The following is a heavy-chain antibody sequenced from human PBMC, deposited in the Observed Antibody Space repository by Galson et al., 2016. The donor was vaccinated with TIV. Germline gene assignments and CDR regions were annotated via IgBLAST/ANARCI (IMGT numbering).Heavy chain of an antibody. Sequence: SLRLSWAASGFTFSRHRMSWVRQAPGKGLEWVANIKQDGDYKYYVDYVKGRFTISRDNAKKSLYLQMNSLRAEDTAVYYCARGNDHGDRSYDYWGQGTLVTVSS. J-gene: IGHJ4*02. V-gene: IGHV3-7*01. CDR3: ARGNDHGDRSYDY. D-gene: IGHD4-17*01. CDR2: IKQDGDYK. CDR1: GFTFSRHR.